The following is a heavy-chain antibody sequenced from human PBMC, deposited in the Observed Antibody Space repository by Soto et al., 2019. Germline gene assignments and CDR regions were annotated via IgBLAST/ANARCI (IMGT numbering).Heavy chain of an antibody. D-gene: IGHD3-3*01. CDR1: GSTFRNYW. CDR3: ARGGVEPFDY. J-gene: IGHJ4*02. Sequence: GGSLRLSCAASGSTFRNYWMHWVRQAPGKGLVWVSRISDYGRVNYADSVEGRFTISRDDAKSELYLQMSSLRLEDTAVYYCARGGVEPFDYWGQGALVTVSS. CDR2: ISDYGRV. V-gene: IGHV3-74*01.